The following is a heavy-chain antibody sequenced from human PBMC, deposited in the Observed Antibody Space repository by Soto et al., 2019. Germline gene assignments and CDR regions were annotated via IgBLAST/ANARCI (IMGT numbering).Heavy chain of an antibody. CDR2: IIPMFGTS. D-gene: IGHD1-26*01. CDR3: ARDRTSTLVDRYYSMDV. Sequence: QVQLVQSGAEVKKPGSSVKVSCKAAGGTFSNYGISWVRHAPGQGLEWMGGIIPMFGTSNYAQKFQGRVTITADASTSTAYMELSSLRSEDTAVYYCARDRTSTLVDRYYSMDVWGQGTTVTVSS. CDR1: GGTFSNYG. V-gene: IGHV1-69*01. J-gene: IGHJ6*02.